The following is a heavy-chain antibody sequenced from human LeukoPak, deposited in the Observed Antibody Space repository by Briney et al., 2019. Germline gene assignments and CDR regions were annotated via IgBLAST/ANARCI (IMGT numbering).Heavy chain of an antibody. CDR1: GGSFSGYY. V-gene: IGHV4-34*01. CDR2: TNHSGST. CDR3: ARVNQYCSSTSCPKGTTNYFDY. D-gene: IGHD2-2*01. J-gene: IGHJ4*02. Sequence: PSETLSLTCAVYGGSFSGYYWSWIRQPPGKGLEWIGETNHSGSTNYNPSLKSRVTISVDTSKNQFSLKLSSVTAADTAVYYCARVNQYCSSTSCPKGTTNYFDYWGQGTLVTVSS.